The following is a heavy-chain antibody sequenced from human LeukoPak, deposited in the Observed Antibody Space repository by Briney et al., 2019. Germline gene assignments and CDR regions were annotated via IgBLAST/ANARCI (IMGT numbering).Heavy chain of an antibody. D-gene: IGHD1-26*01. J-gene: IGHJ4*02. CDR1: GYTFIDYG. CDR2: ISPYHGNI. Sequence: ASVKVSCTASGYTFIDYGVSWLRQAPGQGLEWMGWISPYHGNIHYARDFQGRVTMTTDTPTSTAYMELRSLTSDDSAIYYCARDLKSGSYYEFEYWGQGTLVTVSS. CDR3: ARDLKSGSYYEFEY. V-gene: IGHV1-18*01.